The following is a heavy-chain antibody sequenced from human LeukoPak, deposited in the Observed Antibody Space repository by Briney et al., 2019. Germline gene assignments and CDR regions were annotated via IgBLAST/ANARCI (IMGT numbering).Heavy chain of an antibody. CDR3: ARVTGYMIEDYFDY. V-gene: IGHV4-59*01. Sequence: PSETLSLTCTVSGASIIPYYWSWIRQPPGKGLEWIGYIYYSGSTNYNPSLKSRVTISVDTSKNQFSLKLSSVTAADTAVYYCARVTGYMIEDYFDYWGQGTLVTVSS. D-gene: IGHD3-22*01. CDR1: GASIIPYY. CDR2: IYYSGST. J-gene: IGHJ4*02.